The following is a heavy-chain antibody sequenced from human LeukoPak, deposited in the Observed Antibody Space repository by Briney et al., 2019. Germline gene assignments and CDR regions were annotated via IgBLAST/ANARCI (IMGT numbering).Heavy chain of an antibody. CDR3: AKPLPGAVTASNYYYYMDV. CDR2: IRYDGSNK. V-gene: IGHV3-30*02. Sequence: GGSLRLSCTASGFMFSHYAVTWVRQAPGKGLEWVAFIRYDGSNKYYADSVKGRFTISRDNSKNTLYLQMNSLRAEDTAVYYCAKPLPGAVTASNYYYYMDVWGKGTTVTVSS. D-gene: IGHD4-11*01. J-gene: IGHJ6*03. CDR1: GFMFSHYA.